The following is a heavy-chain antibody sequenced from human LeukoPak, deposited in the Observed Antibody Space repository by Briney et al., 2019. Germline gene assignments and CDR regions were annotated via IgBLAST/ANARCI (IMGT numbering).Heavy chain of an antibody. J-gene: IGHJ4*02. D-gene: IGHD4-17*01. CDR2: IYHSGST. CDR3: ARGPPYGEASDFDY. CDR1: GGSISSGGYS. V-gene: IGHV4-30-2*01. Sequence: PSETLSLTCAVSGGSISSGGYSWRWIRQPPGKGLEWIGYIYHSGSTYYNPSLKSRVTISVDRSKNQFSLKLSSVTAADTAVYYCARGPPYGEASDFDYWGQGTLVTVSS.